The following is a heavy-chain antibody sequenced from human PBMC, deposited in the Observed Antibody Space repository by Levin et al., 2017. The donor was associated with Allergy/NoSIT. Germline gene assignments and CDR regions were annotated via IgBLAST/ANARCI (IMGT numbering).Heavy chain of an antibody. Sequence: SVKVSCKASGGTFSSYAISWVRQAPGQGLEWMGGIIPIFGTANYAQKFQGRVTITADESTSTAYMELSSLRSEDTAVYYCARDFSSGWYTGKWFDPWGQGTLVTVSS. V-gene: IGHV1-69*13. D-gene: IGHD6-19*01. CDR2: IIPIFGTA. J-gene: IGHJ5*02. CDR3: ARDFSSGWYTGKWFDP. CDR1: GGTFSSYA.